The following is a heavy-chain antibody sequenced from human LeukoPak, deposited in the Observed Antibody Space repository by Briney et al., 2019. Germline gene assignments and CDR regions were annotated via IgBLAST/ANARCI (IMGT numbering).Heavy chain of an antibody. J-gene: IGHJ4*02. D-gene: IGHD1-1*01. Sequence: GGSLRLSRAASGFTFSSYGMHWVRQAPGKGLEWVAVISYDGSNKYYADSVKGRFTISRDNSKNTLYLQMNSLRAEDTAVYYCARKIKYGLEREDYWGQGTLVTVSS. V-gene: IGHV3-30*03. CDR3: ARKIKYGLEREDY. CDR2: ISYDGSNK. CDR1: GFTFSSYG.